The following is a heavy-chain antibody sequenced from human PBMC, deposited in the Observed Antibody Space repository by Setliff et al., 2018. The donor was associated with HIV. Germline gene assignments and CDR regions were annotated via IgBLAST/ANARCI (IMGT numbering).Heavy chain of an antibody. CDR2: ISSSSSYI. CDR3: ARDGDNYDSSGYYYYYYGMDV. J-gene: IGHJ6*02. Sequence: GGSLRLSCAASGFTFSSYSMNWVRQAPGKGLEWVSSISSSSSYIYYADSVKGRFTISRDNAKNSLYLQMNSLRAEDTAVYYCARDGDNYDSSGYYYYYYGMDVWGQGTTVTVSS. CDR1: GFTFSSYS. D-gene: IGHD3-22*01. V-gene: IGHV3-21*01.